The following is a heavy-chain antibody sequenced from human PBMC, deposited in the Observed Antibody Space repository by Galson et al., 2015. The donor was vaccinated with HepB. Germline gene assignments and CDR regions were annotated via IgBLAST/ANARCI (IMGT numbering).Heavy chain of an antibody. D-gene: IGHD3-10*01. CDR1: GYTFTAFW. Sequence: QSGAEVTKPGESLRISCTGSGYTFTAFWIAWVRQVPGKGLEWKGRVDLSGSYPAYSTYFKGHHTFSAYRSINTAYLQWSSLKASDTAMYYCASRHYYYASGTYYNVSDYWGQGTLVTVSA. V-gene: IGHV5-10-1*01. CDR3: ASRHYYYASGTYYNVSDY. CDR2: VDLSGSYP. J-gene: IGHJ4*02.